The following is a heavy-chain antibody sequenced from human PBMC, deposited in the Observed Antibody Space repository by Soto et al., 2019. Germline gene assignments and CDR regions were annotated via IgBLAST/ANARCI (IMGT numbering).Heavy chain of an antibody. D-gene: IGHD6-6*01. CDR1: GYTFTGYY. Sequence: ASVKVSCKASGYTFTGYYMHWVRQAPGQGLEWMGWINPNSGGTNYAQKFQGWVTMTRDTSISTAYMELSRLRSDDTAVYYCARDLQGEYSSSSFAFDIWGQGTMVTVSS. CDR2: INPNSGGT. V-gene: IGHV1-2*04. CDR3: ARDLQGEYSSSSFAFDI. J-gene: IGHJ3*02.